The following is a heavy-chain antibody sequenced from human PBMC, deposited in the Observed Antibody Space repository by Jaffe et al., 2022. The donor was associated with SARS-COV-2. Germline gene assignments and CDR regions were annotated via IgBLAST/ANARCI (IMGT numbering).Heavy chain of an antibody. V-gene: IGHV3-9*01. CDR1: GFTFDDYA. CDR3: AKDIRVYYDFWSGPVVPNAFDI. D-gene: IGHD3-3*01. CDR2: ISWNSGSI. Sequence: EVQLVESGGGLVQPGRSLRLSCAASGFTFDDYAMHWVRQAPGKGLEWVSGISWNSGSIGYADSVKGRFTISRDNAKNSLYLQMNSLRAEDTALYYCAKDIRVYYDFWSGPVVPNAFDIWGQGTMVTVSS. J-gene: IGHJ3*02.